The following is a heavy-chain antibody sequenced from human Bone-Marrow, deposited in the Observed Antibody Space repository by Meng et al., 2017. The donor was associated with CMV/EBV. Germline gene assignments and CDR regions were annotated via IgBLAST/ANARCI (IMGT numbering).Heavy chain of an antibody. Sequence: GESLKISCAASGFRFDDCGMHWVRQTPGKGLEWVAFVRHDGTNKFYAASVKGRFTISRDNSKSTLYLQMNSLRAEDTAVYYCASPQQLVHRGDYWGQGTLVTVSS. CDR2: VRHDGTNK. CDR3: ASPQQLVHRGDY. V-gene: IGHV3-30*02. J-gene: IGHJ4*02. D-gene: IGHD6-13*01. CDR1: GFRFDDCG.